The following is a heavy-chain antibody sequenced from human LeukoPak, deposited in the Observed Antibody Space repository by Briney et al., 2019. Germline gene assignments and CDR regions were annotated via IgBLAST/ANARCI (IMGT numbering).Heavy chain of an antibody. CDR3: ARLYSSSWYDY. V-gene: IGHV3-30*03. Sequence: GGSLRLSCAASGFTFSSYGMHWVRQAPGKGLEWVAVISYDGSNKYYADSVKGRFTISRDNSKNTLYLQMNSLRAEDTAVYYCARLYSSSWYDYWGQGTLVTVSS. CDR1: GFTFSSYG. J-gene: IGHJ4*02. CDR2: ISYDGSNK. D-gene: IGHD6-13*01.